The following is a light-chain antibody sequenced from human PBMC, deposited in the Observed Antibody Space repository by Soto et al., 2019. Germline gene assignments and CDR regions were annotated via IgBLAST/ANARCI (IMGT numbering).Light chain of an antibody. CDR1: QGIDSS. CDR2: AAF. V-gene: IGKV1-9*01. J-gene: IGKJ5*01. CDR3: QQLHDYPIT. Sequence: DIQITQSPSTLSGSVGDRVTITCRASQGIDSSFAWYAEKPGKAPKILIYAAFSLQSGVPSRFSGSGAGTDFTLTISSLQPEDFATYYCQQLHDYPITFGQGTRLEI.